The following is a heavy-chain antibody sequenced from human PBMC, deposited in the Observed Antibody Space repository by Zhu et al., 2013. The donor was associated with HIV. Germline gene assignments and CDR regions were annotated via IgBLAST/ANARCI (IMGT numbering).Heavy chain of an antibody. V-gene: IGHV4-39*07. Sequence: QVQLQESGPGLVKPSETLSLTCTVSGGSISSSSYYWGWIRQPPGKGLEWIGSIYYSGSTYYNPSLKSRVTISVDTSKNQFSLKLSSVTAADTAVYYCASSAGYSSSWYGPAFDIWGQGTMVTVSS. D-gene: IGHD6-13*01. CDR1: GGSISSSSYY. CDR2: IYYSGST. J-gene: IGHJ3*02. CDR3: ASSAGYSSSWYGPAFDI.